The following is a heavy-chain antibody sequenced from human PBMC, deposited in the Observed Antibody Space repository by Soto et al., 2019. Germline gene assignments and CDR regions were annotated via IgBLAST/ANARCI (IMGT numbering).Heavy chain of an antibody. CDR1: GFTFSNYA. CDR2: IHGSGGAT. J-gene: IGHJ6*03. D-gene: IGHD6-6*01. Sequence: GGSLRLSCVASGFTFSNYATNWVRQAPGKGLEWVSSIHGSGGATYYADSVKGRFTISRDDSKNTLYLQMNSLRAEDTAVYYCARVLLAAHYYYYMDVWGKGTTVTVS. CDR3: ARVLLAAHYYYYMDV. V-gene: IGHV3-23*01.